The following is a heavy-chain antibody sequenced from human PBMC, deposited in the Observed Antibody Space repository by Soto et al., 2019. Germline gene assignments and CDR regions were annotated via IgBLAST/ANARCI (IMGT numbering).Heavy chain of an antibody. V-gene: IGHV4-59*12. J-gene: IGHJ5*02. Sequence: PSETLSLTCTVSGGSISSYYWSWIRQPPGKVLEWIGYIYYSGSTNYNPSLKSRVTISVDTSRNQFSLKLTSVTAADTAVYYCAREVPDDIHWVDPWGQGTLVTVSS. CDR2: IYYSGST. D-gene: IGHD2-2*01. CDR1: GGSISSYY. CDR3: AREVPDDIHWVDP.